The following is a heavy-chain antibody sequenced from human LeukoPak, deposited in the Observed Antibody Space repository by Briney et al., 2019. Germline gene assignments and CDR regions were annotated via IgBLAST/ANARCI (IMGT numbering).Heavy chain of an antibody. D-gene: IGHD1-14*01. CDR3: AKRTEGEYYYYMDV. J-gene: IGHJ6*03. Sequence: GGSLRLSCAAPGFTFSSYAMSWVRQAPGKGLEWVSAISGSGGSTYYADSVKGRFTISRDNSKNTLYLQMNSLRAEDTAVYYCAKRTEGEYYYYMDVWGKGTTVTVSS. CDR2: ISGSGGST. V-gene: IGHV3-23*01. CDR1: GFTFSSYA.